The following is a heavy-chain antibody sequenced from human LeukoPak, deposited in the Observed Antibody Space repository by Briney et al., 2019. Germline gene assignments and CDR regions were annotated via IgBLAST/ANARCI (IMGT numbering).Heavy chain of an antibody. CDR1: GFTRRSHY. J-gene: IGHJ4*02. CDR3: ARDLGETGY. Sequence: GSLRLSRAASGFTRRSHYMNWVRHAPGEGLEWVSVIYSGGSTYYADSVKGRFTISRDNSKNTLYLQMNSLRAEDTAVYYCARDLGETGYWGQGTLVTVSS. CDR2: IYSGGST. D-gene: IGHD3-10*01. V-gene: IGHV3-53*01.